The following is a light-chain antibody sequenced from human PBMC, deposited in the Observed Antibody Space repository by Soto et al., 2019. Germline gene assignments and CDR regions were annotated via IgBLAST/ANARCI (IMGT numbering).Light chain of an antibody. V-gene: IGKV3-11*01. Sequence: EVVLTQSPATLSLSPGEKAILSCRASQDINTYLGWYQQKPGQPPRLLIYDASNRASGIPARFSGSGSGTDFTLTIDTLESEDFAIYYCQHRYNWPLTFSAGTKVDIK. CDR1: QDINTY. CDR3: QHRYNWPLT. J-gene: IGKJ4*01. CDR2: DAS.